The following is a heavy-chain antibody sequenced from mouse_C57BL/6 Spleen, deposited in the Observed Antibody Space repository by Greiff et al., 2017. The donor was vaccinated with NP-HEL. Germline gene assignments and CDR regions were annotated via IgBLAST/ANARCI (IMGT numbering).Heavy chain of an antibody. D-gene: IGHD1-1*01. CDR3: AREGYYGSEYYFDY. CDR2: ISDGGSYT. J-gene: IGHJ2*01. V-gene: IGHV5-4*01. CDR1: GFTFSSYA. Sequence: EVKLMESGGGLVKPGGSLKLSCAASGFTFSSYAMSWVRQTPEKRLEWVATISDGGSYTYYPDNVKGRFTISRDNAKNNLYLQMSHLKSEDTAMYYCAREGYYGSEYYFDYWGQGTTLTVSS.